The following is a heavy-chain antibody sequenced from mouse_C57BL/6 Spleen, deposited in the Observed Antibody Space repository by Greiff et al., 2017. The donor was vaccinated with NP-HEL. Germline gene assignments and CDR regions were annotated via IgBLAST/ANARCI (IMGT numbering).Heavy chain of an antibody. J-gene: IGHJ4*01. Sequence: QVQLQQSGAELARPGASVKLSCKASGYTFTSYGISWVKQRTGQGLEWIGEIYPRSGNTYYNEKFKGKATLTADKSSSTAYMELRSLTSEDSAVYFCARDYYGSRGDAMDYWGQGTSVTVSS. D-gene: IGHD1-1*01. CDR2: IYPRSGNT. CDR3: ARDYYGSRGDAMDY. V-gene: IGHV1-81*01. CDR1: GYTFTSYG.